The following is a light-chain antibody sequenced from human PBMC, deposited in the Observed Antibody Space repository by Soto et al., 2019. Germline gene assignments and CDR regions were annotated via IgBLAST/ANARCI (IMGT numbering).Light chain of an antibody. CDR1: QDITKF. CDR2: DAS. J-gene: IGKJ5*01. CDR3: QQYDTVPLT. Sequence: DIQMTQSPSSLSSSVGDRVTITCQASQDITKFLNWYQHKPGRAPKLLIYDASNLETGVPSRFSGSGSGTDFTFTISSLQPEDIATYYCQQYDTVPLTFGQGTRLDIK. V-gene: IGKV1-33*01.